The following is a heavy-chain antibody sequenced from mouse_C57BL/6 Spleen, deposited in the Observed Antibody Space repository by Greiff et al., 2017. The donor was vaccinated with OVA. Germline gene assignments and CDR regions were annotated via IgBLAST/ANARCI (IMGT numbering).Heavy chain of an antibody. D-gene: IGHD2-3*01. CDR3: ARGWDSDDLYWYFDV. CDR1: GYTFTDYN. CDR2: INPNNGGT. Sequence: EVKLQESGPELVKPGASVKIPCKASGYTFTDYNMDWVKQSHGKSLEWIGDINPNNGGTIYNQKFKGKATLTVDKSSSTAYMELRSLTSEDTAVYYCARGWDSDDLYWYFDVWGTGTTVTVSS. J-gene: IGHJ1*03. V-gene: IGHV1-18*01.